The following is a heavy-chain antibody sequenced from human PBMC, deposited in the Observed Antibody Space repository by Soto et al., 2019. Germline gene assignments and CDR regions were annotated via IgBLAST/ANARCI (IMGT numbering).Heavy chain of an antibody. D-gene: IGHD6-13*01. CDR1: GYTFTSYG. V-gene: IGHV1-18*01. Sequence: QVQLVQSGAEVKKPGASVKVSCKASGYTFTSYGISWVRQAPGQGLEWMGWISAYNGNTNYAQKLQGRVTMTTDKSTSRDYMELRSLRSDDTAVYYCARELVGSSWPYYYYRMDVWGQGRTVTVSS. J-gene: IGHJ6*01. CDR2: ISAYNGNT. CDR3: ARELVGSSWPYYYYRMDV.